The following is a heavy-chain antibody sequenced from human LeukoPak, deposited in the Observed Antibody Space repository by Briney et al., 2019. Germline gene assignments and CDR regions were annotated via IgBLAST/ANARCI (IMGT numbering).Heavy chain of an antibody. CDR1: GFTFSSYS. CDR2: ISSSSSTI. CDR3: ARGRGYYDFWSDAFDI. D-gene: IGHD3-3*01. Sequence: GGSLRLSCAASGFTFSSYSMNWVRQAPGKGLEWVSYISSSSSTIYYADSVKGRFTISRDNAKNSLYLQMNSLRAEDTAVYYCARGRGYYDFWSDAFDIWGQGTMVTVSS. V-gene: IGHV3-48*01. J-gene: IGHJ3*02.